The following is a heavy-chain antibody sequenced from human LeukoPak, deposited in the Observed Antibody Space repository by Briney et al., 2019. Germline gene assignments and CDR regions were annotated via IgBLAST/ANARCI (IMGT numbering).Heavy chain of an antibody. CDR1: GGSISSSSYY. Sequence: SETLSLTCTVAGGSISSSSYYWGWIRQPPGKGLEWIGEINHSGSTNYNPSLKSRVTISVDTSKNQFSLKLSSVTAADTAVYYCAREVVPAAPGYYYYYMDVWGKGTTVTIS. D-gene: IGHD2-2*01. CDR3: AREVVPAAPGYYYYYMDV. CDR2: INHSGST. V-gene: IGHV4-39*07. J-gene: IGHJ6*03.